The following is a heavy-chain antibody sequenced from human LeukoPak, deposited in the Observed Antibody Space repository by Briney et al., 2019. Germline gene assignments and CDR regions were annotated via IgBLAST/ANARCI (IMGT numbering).Heavy chain of an antibody. V-gene: IGHV4-39*02. J-gene: IGHJ4*02. CDR3: ARDPIAAAGFDY. CDR1: GGSISSSYYY. Sequence: SETLSLTCTVSGGSISSSYYYWGWIRQPPGKGLEWIGSIYSSGSTYYNPSLKSRVTISVDTSKNQFSLKLSSVTAADTAVYYCARDPIAAAGFDYWGQGTLVTVSS. D-gene: IGHD6-13*01. CDR2: IYSSGST.